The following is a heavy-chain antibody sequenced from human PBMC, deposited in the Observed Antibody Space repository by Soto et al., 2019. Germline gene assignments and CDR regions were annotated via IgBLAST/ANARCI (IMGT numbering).Heavy chain of an antibody. J-gene: IGHJ6*02. V-gene: IGHV1-8*01. CDR3: ARIGYSSILILYYYNPMDV. CDR2: MNPNSGNT. CDR1: GYTFTSYD. D-gene: IGHD5-18*01. Sequence: QVPLVQSGAELKKPGASVKVSCKASGYTFTSYDINWVRQATGQGLEWMGWMNPNSGNTCYAQKFQGRVTMTRNTSISTAYMELSSLRSEDTAVYYCARIGYSSILILYYYNPMDVWGQGTTVTVSS.